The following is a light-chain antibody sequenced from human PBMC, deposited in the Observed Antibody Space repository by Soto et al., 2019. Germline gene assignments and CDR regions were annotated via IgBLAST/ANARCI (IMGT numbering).Light chain of an antibody. CDR1: QSLSSN. CDR2: GAS. V-gene: IGKV3-15*01. J-gene: IGKJ1*01. Sequence: EIVMTQSPATLSVSPGERATFSCRASQSLSSNLAWYQQKPGQAPRLLIYGASTRATGIPARFRGSGSGTEFTLTISSLQSEDFAVYYCQQYNNWPRTFGQGTKVDIK. CDR3: QQYNNWPRT.